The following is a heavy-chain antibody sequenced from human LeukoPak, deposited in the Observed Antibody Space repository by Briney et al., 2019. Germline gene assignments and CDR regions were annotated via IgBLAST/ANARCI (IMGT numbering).Heavy chain of an antibody. CDR2: IYTSGST. D-gene: IGHD6-13*01. J-gene: IGHJ4*02. CDR1: RGSISSYY. CDR3: ARTLWGGSVAAAGPYYFDY. Sequence: PSETLSLTCTVSRGSISSYYWSWIRQPAGKGLEWIGRIYTSGSTNYNPSLKSRVTMSVDTSKNQFSLKLSSVTAADTAVYYCARTLWGGSVAAAGPYYFDYWGQGTLVTVSS. V-gene: IGHV4-4*07.